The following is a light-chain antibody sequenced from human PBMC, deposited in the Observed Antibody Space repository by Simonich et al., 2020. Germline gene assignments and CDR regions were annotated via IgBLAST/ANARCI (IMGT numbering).Light chain of an antibody. CDR1: QSVLYSSNNKNY. V-gene: IGKV4-1*01. J-gene: IGKJ2*01. CDR2: WAS. CDR3: QQYYSTPYT. Sequence: DIVMTQSPESLAVSLGERATINCKSSQSVLYSSNNKNYLAWYQQKPGQPPKLLIYWASTRESGVPDRFSGSGSGPDFTLTISSLQAEDVAVYYCQQYYSTPYTFGQGTKLEIK.